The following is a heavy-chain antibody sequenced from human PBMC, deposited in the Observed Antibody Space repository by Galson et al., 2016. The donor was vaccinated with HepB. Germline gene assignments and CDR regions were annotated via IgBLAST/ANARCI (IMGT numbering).Heavy chain of an antibody. CDR3: TTGWSSINQ. D-gene: IGHD3-3*01. CDR1: GLNFSYPW. V-gene: IGHV3-15*07. CDR2: IKSKADGETR. Sequence: SLRLSCAASGLNFSYPWMNWVRQAPGKGLEWVGRIKSKADGETRDYAAPVKGRFIISRDDSKNMLFLQMNSLKIEDTGVYYCTTGWSSINQGGQGTLVTVSS. J-gene: IGHJ4*02.